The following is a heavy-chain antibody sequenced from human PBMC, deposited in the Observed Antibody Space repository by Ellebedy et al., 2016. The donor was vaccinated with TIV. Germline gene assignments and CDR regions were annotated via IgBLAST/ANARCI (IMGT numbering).Heavy chain of an antibody. V-gene: IGHV3-48*03. J-gene: IGHJ5*02. CDR1: GFSFSTYE. CDR2: ISSSSHVK. Sequence: GESLKISCAASGFSFSTYEMNWVRQAPGKGLEWVSYISSSSHVKYYADSVKGRFTISRDNAKNSLYLQMNSLRAEDTAVYYCAGGPLQNWFDPWGQGTLVTVSS. CDR3: AGGPLQNWFDP. D-gene: IGHD3-16*01.